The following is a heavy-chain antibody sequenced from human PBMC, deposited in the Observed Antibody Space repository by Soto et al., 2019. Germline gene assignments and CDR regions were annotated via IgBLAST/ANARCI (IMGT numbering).Heavy chain of an antibody. CDR2: INHSGST. J-gene: IGHJ4*02. V-gene: IGHV4-34*01. D-gene: IGHD2-8*02. CDR1: GGSFSGYY. CDR3: ARDKITGLFDY. Sequence: QVQLQQWGAGLLKPSETLSLTCAVYGGSFSGYYWTWIRQPPGTGLEWVGEINHSGSTNYNPSLTSRLTISVDTSKNQFSLKLTSVPAADTAVYYCARDKITGLFDYWGQGTLVTVSS.